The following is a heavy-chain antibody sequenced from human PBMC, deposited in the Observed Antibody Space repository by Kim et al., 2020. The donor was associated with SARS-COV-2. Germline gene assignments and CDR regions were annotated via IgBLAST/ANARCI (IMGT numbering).Heavy chain of an antibody. J-gene: IGHJ4*02. D-gene: IGHD3-10*01. CDR2: INHSGST. CDR3: ALGGGGPRAFDY. CDR1: GGSFSGYY. V-gene: IGHV4-34*01. Sequence: SETLSLTCAVYGGSFSGYYWSWIRQPPGKGLEWIGEINHSGSTNYNPSLKSRVTISVDTSKNQFSLKLSSVTAADTAVYYCALGGGGPRAFDYWGQGTLVTVSS.